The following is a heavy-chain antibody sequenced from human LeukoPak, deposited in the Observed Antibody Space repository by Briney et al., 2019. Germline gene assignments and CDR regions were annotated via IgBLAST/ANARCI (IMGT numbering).Heavy chain of an antibody. Sequence: ASVKASCKASGYTFTSYDINWVRQATGQGLEWMGWMNPNSGNTGYAQKFQGRVTMTRNTSISTAYMELSSLRSEDTAVYYCARGPYYDFWSGSXXXYFDLWGRGTLVTVSS. D-gene: IGHD3-3*01. J-gene: IGHJ2*01. CDR1: GYTFTSYD. CDR3: ARGPYYDFWSGSXXXYFDL. V-gene: IGHV1-8*01. CDR2: MNPNSGNT.